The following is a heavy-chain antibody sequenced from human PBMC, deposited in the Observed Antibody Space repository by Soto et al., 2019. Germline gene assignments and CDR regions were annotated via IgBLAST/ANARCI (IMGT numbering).Heavy chain of an antibody. CDR3: ARDLGYYDFWSGPFNWFDP. CDR2: IYHSGST. V-gene: IGHV4-38-2*02. Sequence: XETLSLTCAVSGYSMSSGYYWGWIRQPPVKGLEWIGSIYHSGSTYYNPSLKSRVTISVDTSKNQFSLKLSSVTAADTAVYYCARDLGYYDFWSGPFNWFDPWGQGTLVTVSS. D-gene: IGHD3-3*01. CDR1: GYSMSSGYY. J-gene: IGHJ5*02.